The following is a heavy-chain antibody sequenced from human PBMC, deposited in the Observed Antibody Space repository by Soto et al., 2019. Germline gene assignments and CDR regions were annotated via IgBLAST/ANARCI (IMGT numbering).Heavy chain of an antibody. D-gene: IGHD6-13*01. Sequence: SVKVSCKASGGPFSSYAISWVRQAPGQGLAWMGGIIPIFGTANYAQKFQGRVTITADESTSTAYMELRSLRSEDTAVYYCARASIAAAGSTTHYYSYYGMDVWGQGTTVTVSS. J-gene: IGHJ6*02. CDR1: GGPFSSYA. V-gene: IGHV1-69*13. CDR2: IIPIFGTA. CDR3: ARASIAAAGSTTHYYSYYGMDV.